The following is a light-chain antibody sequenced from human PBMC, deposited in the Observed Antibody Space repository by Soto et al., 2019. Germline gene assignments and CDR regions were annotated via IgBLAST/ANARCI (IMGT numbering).Light chain of an antibody. CDR3: GTWDSSLSTGV. J-gene: IGLJ2*01. Sequence: QSVLTQPPSVSVAPRQKVTISCSGSSSNIGNDYVSWYQQLPGTAPKLLIYDNNKRPSGIPDRFSGSKSGTSATLGITGLQTGDEADYYCGTWDSSLSTGVFGGGTKVTVL. V-gene: IGLV1-51*01. CDR2: DNN. CDR1: SSNIGNDY.